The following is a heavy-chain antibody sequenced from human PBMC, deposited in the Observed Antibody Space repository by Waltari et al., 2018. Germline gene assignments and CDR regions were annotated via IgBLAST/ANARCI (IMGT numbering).Heavy chain of an antibody. CDR1: GFTFSSYR. CDR2: ITSSSSAS. D-gene: IGHD6-6*01. J-gene: IGHJ4*02. V-gene: IGHV3-48*01. CDR3: AREYSSSSGKLSDY. Sequence: EVQLVESGGGLVQPGGSLSLSCAASGFTFSSYRMNLVRQAPGKGLEWVAYITSSSSASYYADSVKGRVTISRDNAKNSLSLQMNSLRAEDTAVYYCAREYSSSSGKLSDYWGQGTLVTVSP.